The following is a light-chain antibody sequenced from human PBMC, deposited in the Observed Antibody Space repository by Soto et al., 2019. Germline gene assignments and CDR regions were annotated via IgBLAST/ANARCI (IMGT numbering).Light chain of an antibody. Sequence: DIQMTQSPSTLSASVGDRVTITCRASQSISSWLAWYQQKPGKAPKLLRYDASSLESGVPSRFSGSVSGTEFTLTISRLQPDDFATYYCQQYNSYPYTFGQGTKLEIK. V-gene: IGKV1-5*01. J-gene: IGKJ2*01. CDR2: DAS. CDR3: QQYNSYPYT. CDR1: QSISSW.